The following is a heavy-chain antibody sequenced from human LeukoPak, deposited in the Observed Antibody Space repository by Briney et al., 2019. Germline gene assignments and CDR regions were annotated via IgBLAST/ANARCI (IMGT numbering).Heavy chain of an antibody. CDR1: GGSISSGGYY. Sequence: SETLSLTCTVSGGSISSGGYYWSWIRQPPGKGLEWIGYIYHSGSTYYNPSLKSRVTTSVDRSKNQFSLKLSSVTAADTAVYYCARADIVVVPAPDGDAFDIWGQGTMVTVSS. D-gene: IGHD2-2*01. J-gene: IGHJ3*02. CDR2: IYHSGST. CDR3: ARADIVVVPAPDGDAFDI. V-gene: IGHV4-30-2*01.